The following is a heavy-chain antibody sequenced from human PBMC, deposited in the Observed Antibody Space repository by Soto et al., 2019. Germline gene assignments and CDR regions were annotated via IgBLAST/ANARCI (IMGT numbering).Heavy chain of an antibody. CDR2: IWYDGSNK. CDR1: GFTFSSYG. D-gene: IGHD3-3*01. J-gene: IGHJ6*03. V-gene: IGHV3-33*01. CDR3: ARVGVFTIKKYYYYNYAL. Sequence: PGGSLRLSCAASGFTFSSYGMHWVRQAPGKGLEWVAVIWYDGSNKYYADSVKGRFTISRDNSKNTLYLQMNSLRAEDTAVYYCARVGVFTIKKYYYYNYALWCKATTLTVSS.